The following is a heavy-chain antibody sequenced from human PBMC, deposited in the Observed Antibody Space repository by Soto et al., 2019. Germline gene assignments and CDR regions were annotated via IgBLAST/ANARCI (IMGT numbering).Heavy chain of an antibody. CDR2: MNPNSGNT. D-gene: IGHD2-15*01. CDR1: GYTMTRYD. CDR3: ARDLRRLVVVAAYNGFDP. J-gene: IGHJ5*02. V-gene: IGHV1-18*01. Sequence: ASVKVSCKASGYTMTRYDSSWVRQATGQGLEWMGWMNPNSGNTGYAQKLQGRVTMTTDTSTSTAYMELRSLRSDDTALYYCARDLRRLVVVAAYNGFDPWGQGTLVTVSS.